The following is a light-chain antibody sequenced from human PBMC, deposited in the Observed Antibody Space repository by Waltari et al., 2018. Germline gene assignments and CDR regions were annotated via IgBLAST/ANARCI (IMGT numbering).Light chain of an antibody. Sequence: NFILTQPHSVSESPGKTVTISCTRSSGRIAGHYVQCYQQRPGSAPTIVIYEDNRRPSGVPDRFSGSIDSSSNSASLTISGLKTEDEADYYCQSYDYYNQAIVFGGGTKLTVL. CDR1: SGRIAGHY. J-gene: IGLJ3*02. CDR2: EDN. V-gene: IGLV6-57*04. CDR3: QSYDYYNQAIV.